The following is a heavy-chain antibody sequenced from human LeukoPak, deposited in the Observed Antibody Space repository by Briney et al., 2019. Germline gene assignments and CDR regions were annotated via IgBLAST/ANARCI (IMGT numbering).Heavy chain of an antibody. CDR2: MYLSGTT. CDR3: AGLVGRYSSGLYYYYFDY. J-gene: IGHJ4*02. Sequence: PSETLSLTCTVSGDSINSLDLWSWVRQPPGKGLEWIGEMYLSGTTHSNPSVKSRVTISIDKSKNQFFLNLSSVTAADTAVYYCAGLVGRYSSGLYYYYFDYWXQGTLVTVSS. D-gene: IGHD3-22*01. CDR1: GDSINSLDL. V-gene: IGHV4-4*02.